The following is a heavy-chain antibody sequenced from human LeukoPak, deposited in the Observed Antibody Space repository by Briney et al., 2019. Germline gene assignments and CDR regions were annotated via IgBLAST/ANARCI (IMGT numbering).Heavy chain of an antibody. CDR1: GGTFSSYA. CDR3: ARDQTRITGLFDY. CDR2: IIPIFGIA. V-gene: IGHV1-69*04. D-gene: IGHD1-20*01. J-gene: IGHJ4*02. Sequence: SVKVSCKASGGTFSSYAISWVRQAPGQGLEWMGRIIPIFGIANYAQKFQGRVTITADKSTSTAYMELSSLRSEDTAVYYCARDQTRITGLFDYWGQGTLVTASS.